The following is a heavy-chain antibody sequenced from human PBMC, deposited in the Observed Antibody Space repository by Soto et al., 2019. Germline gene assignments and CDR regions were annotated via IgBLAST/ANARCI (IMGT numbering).Heavy chain of an antibody. CDR1: GFTFGSFA. Sequence: LRLSCAASGFTFGSFAMHWVRQAPGKGLEWVAVISYDGGNRYYADSVKGRFTISRDNFKNTLYLQMNSLRAEDTAVYYCARDPDINAYYVFDYWGQGTLVTVSS. V-gene: IGHV3-30-3*01. J-gene: IGHJ4*02. CDR3: ARDPDINAYYVFDY. D-gene: IGHD3-22*01. CDR2: ISYDGGNR.